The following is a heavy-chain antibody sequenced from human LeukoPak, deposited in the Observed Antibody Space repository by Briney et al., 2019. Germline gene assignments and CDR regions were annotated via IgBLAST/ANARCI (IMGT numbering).Heavy chain of an antibody. D-gene: IGHD6-13*01. CDR1: GGSISSYY. Sequence: SETLSLTCTVSGGSISSYYWSWIRQPPGKGLEWIGHIYYSGSTNYNPSLKSRVTISVDTSKNQFSLKLSSVTAADTAVYYCAGYSNSWLGWFDPWGQGTLVTVSS. J-gene: IGHJ5*02. CDR3: AGYSNSWLGWFDP. V-gene: IGHV4-59*08. CDR2: IYYSGST.